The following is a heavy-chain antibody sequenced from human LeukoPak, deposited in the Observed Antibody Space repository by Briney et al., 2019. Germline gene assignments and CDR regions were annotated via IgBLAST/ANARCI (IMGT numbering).Heavy chain of an antibody. J-gene: IGHJ6*03. CDR1: GFTFSDYY. CDR3: ARARTHGSGSYYSFYYYYYYMDV. V-gene: IGHV3-11*01. D-gene: IGHD3-10*01. CDR2: ISSSGSTI. Sequence: PGGSLRLSCAASGFTFSDYYMSWIRQAPGKGLEWVSYISSSGSTIYYADSVKGRFTISRDNAKNSLYLQMNSLRAEDTAVYYCARARTHGSGSYYSFYYYYYYMDVWGKGTTVTISS.